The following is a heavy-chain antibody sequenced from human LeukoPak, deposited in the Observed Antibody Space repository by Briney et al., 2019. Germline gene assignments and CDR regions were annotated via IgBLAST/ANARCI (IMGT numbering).Heavy chain of an antibody. CDR1: GFTFSSYA. Sequence: GGSLRLSCAAAGFTFSSYAMHWVRQAPGKGLEWVAVISYDGSNKYYADSVKGRFAISRDNSKNTLYLQMNSLRPEHTAVYYCAKGGASVTRYVDYWGQGTLVTVSS. V-gene: IGHV3-30*09. CDR3: AKGGASVTRYVDY. CDR2: ISYDGSNK. J-gene: IGHJ4*02. D-gene: IGHD4-17*01.